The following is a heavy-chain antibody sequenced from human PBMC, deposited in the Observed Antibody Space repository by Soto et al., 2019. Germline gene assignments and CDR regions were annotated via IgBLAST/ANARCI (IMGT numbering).Heavy chain of an antibody. V-gene: IGHV3-23*01. Sequence: GGSLRLSCAASGFTFSSYAMSWVRQAPGKGLEWVSAISGSGGSTYYADSVKGRFTISRDNSKNTLYLQMNSLRAEDTAVYYCAKDTVYGDYVCYFDYWGQGTLVTVSS. J-gene: IGHJ4*02. D-gene: IGHD4-17*01. CDR3: AKDTVYGDYVCYFDY. CDR2: ISGSGGST. CDR1: GFTFSSYA.